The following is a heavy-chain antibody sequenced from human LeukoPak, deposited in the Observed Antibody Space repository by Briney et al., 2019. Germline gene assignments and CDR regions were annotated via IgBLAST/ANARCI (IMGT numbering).Heavy chain of an antibody. D-gene: IGHD6-13*01. CDR2: ISGGSTYI. J-gene: IGHJ6*03. Sequence: PGGSLRLSCAASGFNFGPYWMSWVRQAPGKGLEWVSSISGGSTYIYYADSVKGRFTISRDNAKNSLYLQMNSLRAEDTAVYYCARPPWGIAAAAMDVWGRGTTVTVSS. CDR1: GFNFGPYW. V-gene: IGHV3-21*01. CDR3: ARPPWGIAAAAMDV.